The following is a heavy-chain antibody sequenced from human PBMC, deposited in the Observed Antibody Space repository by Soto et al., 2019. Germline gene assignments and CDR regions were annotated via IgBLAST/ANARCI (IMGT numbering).Heavy chain of an antibody. CDR2: ISGSAGST. CDR1: GFTFSSYA. D-gene: IGHD2-2*01. J-gene: IGHJ6*03. V-gene: IGHV3-23*01. Sequence: GGSLRLSCAASGFTFSSYAMSWVRQAPGKGLEWVSAISGSAGSTYYADSVKGRFTISRDNSKNTLYLQMNSLRAEDTAVYYCAKGGYCSSTSCYGFNYYYYMDVWGKGTTVTVSS. CDR3: AKGGYCSSTSCYGFNYYYYMDV.